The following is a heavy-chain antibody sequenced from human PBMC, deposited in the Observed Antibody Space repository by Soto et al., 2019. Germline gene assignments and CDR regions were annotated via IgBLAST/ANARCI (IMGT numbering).Heavy chain of an antibody. V-gene: IGHV3-23*01. D-gene: IGHD2-2*01. CDR3: AKAVVPAAHWSTHRSGFDP. J-gene: IGHJ5*02. CDR2: ISGSGGST. Sequence: EVQLLESGGGLVQPGGSLRLSCAASGFTFSSYAMSWVRQAPGKGLEWVSAISGSGGSTYYADSVKGRFTISRDNSRNTLYLQMNSLRAEDTAVYYCAKAVVPAAHWSTHRSGFDPWGQGTLVTVSS. CDR1: GFTFSSYA.